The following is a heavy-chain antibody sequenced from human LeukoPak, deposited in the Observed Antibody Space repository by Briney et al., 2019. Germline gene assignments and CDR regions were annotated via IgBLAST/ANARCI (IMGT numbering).Heavy chain of an antibody. J-gene: IGHJ4*02. CDR1: GYTFTGYY. CDR3: ARVSYYGSGSKHPIDY. V-gene: IGHV1-2*02. D-gene: IGHD3-10*01. Sequence: ASVTVSRTASGYTFTGYYMHWVRQAPGQGVEWMGWINPNSGGTNYAQKFQGRVTMTRDTAISTAYMELSRLRSDDTAVYYCARVSYYGSGSKHPIDYWGQGTLVTVSS. CDR2: INPNSGGT.